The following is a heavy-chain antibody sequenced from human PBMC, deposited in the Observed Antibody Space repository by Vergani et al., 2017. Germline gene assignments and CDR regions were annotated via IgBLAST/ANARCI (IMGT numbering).Heavy chain of an antibody. D-gene: IGHD3-10*01. V-gene: IGHV1-69*01. CDR2: IIPIFGTA. J-gene: IGHJ3*02. CDR1: GGTFSSYA. Sequence: QVQLVQSGAEVKKPGSSVKVSCKASGGTFSSYAISWVRQAPGQGLEWMGGIIPIFGTANYAQKFQGRVTITADDSTSTAYMELSSLRSEDTAVYYCARESLAHYDGAGSYYNPGSFDIWGQGTMVTVSS. CDR3: ARESLAHYDGAGSYYNPGSFDI.